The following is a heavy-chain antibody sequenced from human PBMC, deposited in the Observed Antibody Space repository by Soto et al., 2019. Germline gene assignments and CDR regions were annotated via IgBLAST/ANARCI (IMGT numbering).Heavy chain of an antibody. J-gene: IGHJ4*01. CDR2: MNPNSGNT. D-gene: IGHD5-12*01. CDR3: ARGLRSVWLPDVY. Sequence: GASVEVSCEASGYTFTSYDINWVRQATGQGLEWMGWMNPNSGNTGYAQKFQGRVTMTRNTSISTAYMELSSLRSEDPDVYYRARGLRSVWLPDVYGGPGTLLTV. V-gene: IGHV1-8*01. CDR1: GYTFTSYD.